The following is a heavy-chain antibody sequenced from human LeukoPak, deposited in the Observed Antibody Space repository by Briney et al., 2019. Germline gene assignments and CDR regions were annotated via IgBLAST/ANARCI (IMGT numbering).Heavy chain of an antibody. Sequence: ASVKVSCKASGYTFTDYYLHWLRQAPGQGLEWMGWINPNSRGTNYAQKFQGRVTMTRDTSISTAYMELSRLTSDDTAVYYCARLYNGNQGDAFDIWGQGTMVTVSS. CDR2: INPNSRGT. D-gene: IGHD1-14*01. CDR1: GYTFTDYY. CDR3: ARLYNGNQGDAFDI. J-gene: IGHJ3*02. V-gene: IGHV1-2*02.